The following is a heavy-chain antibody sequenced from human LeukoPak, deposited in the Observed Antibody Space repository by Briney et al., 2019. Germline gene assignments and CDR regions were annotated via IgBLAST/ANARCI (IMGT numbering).Heavy chain of an antibody. Sequence: GASVKVSCKASAYTFTEYYIHWVRQAPGQGLEWMGWINPNSGGTNYAQKFQGRVTMTRDTSISTAYMELSRLRSDDTAVYYCARVSYYDSSGYYPFDYWGQGTLVTVSS. D-gene: IGHD3-22*01. CDR2: INPNSGGT. V-gene: IGHV1-2*02. CDR3: ARVSYYDSSGYYPFDY. J-gene: IGHJ4*02. CDR1: AYTFTEYY.